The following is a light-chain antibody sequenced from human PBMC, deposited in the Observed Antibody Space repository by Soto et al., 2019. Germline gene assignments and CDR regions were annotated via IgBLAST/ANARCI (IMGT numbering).Light chain of an antibody. CDR1: ESISDY. CDR3: QQTFSNLLS. Sequence: IQLTQSPSSLFASVGDRVTIACRASESISDYLNWYQHKPGEAPKVLVYSASTLRGGVPSRFSGTGSGTEFTLTISSLQPEDVATYYCQQTFSNLLSFGGGTKVEIK. CDR2: SAS. V-gene: IGKV1-39*01. J-gene: IGKJ4*01.